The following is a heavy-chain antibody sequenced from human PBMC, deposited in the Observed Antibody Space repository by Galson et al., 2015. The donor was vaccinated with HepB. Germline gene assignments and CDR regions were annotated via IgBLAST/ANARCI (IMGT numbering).Heavy chain of an antibody. V-gene: IGHV3-33*06. Sequence: SLRLSCAASGFTFGNYGMHWVRQAPGKGLEWVAVIWNDGNNRYYSDSVKGRFSISRDNSKNTLYLQMNSQRAEDTAMYYCAKDAYKSSYYFDSWGQGALVTVSS. J-gene: IGHJ4*02. CDR3: AKDAYKSSYYFDS. CDR1: GFTFGNYG. D-gene: IGHD3-16*01. CDR2: IWNDGNNR.